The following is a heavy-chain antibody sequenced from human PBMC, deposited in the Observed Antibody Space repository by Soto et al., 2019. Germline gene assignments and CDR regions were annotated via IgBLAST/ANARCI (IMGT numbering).Heavy chain of an antibody. CDR3: ATARGGCYMTRWFDP. Sequence: ASVKVSCKASGYTFTSYGISWVRQAPGQGLEWMGWISAYNGNTNYAQKLQGRVTMTTDTSTSTAYMELRSLRSEDTAVYYCATARGGCYMTRWFDPWGQRTLVTGSS. J-gene: IGHJ5*02. CDR1: GYTFTSYG. D-gene: IGHD2-15*01. CDR2: ISAYNGNT. V-gene: IGHV1-18*01.